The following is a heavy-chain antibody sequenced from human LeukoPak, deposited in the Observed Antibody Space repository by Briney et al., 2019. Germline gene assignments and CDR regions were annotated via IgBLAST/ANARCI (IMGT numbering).Heavy chain of an antibody. CDR3: ARDLAGMSWFDP. Sequence: SVKVSCKASGYTFSNYDINWVRQAPGQGLEWMGGIIPIFGTANYAQKFQGRVTITADESTSTAYMELSSLRSEDTAVYYCARDLAGMSWFDPWGQGTLVTVSS. CDR1: GYTFSNYD. J-gene: IGHJ5*02. V-gene: IGHV1-69*13. CDR2: IIPIFGTA. D-gene: IGHD6-13*01.